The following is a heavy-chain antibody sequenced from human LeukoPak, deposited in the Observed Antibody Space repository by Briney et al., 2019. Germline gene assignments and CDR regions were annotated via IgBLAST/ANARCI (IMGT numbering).Heavy chain of an antibody. V-gene: IGHV3-33*01. CDR2: IWYDGSNE. J-gene: IGHJ4*02. CDR3: AREYSGSYDY. D-gene: IGHD6-19*01. CDR1: GFTFSTDG. Sequence: GRSLRLSCAASGFTFSTDGMHWVRQAPGKGLEWVAFIWYDGSNEYYADSVKGRFSISRDDSKNTLFLEMNSLRAEDTGVYYCAREYSGSYDYWGQGTLVTVSS.